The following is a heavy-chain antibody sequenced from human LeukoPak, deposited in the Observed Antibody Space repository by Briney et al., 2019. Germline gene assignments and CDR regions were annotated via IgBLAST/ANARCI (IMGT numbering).Heavy chain of an antibody. V-gene: IGHV4-30-4*08. CDR2: IYYSGST. CDR1: GGSISSGDYY. CDR3: ASRNWGSYSQLDY. Sequence: SETLSLTCTVSGGSISSGDYYWSWIGQPPGKGLEWIGYIYYSGSTYYNPSLKSRVTISVDTSKNQFSLKLSSVTAADTAVYYCASRNWGSYSQLDYWGQGTLVTVSS. D-gene: IGHD3-16*01. J-gene: IGHJ4*02.